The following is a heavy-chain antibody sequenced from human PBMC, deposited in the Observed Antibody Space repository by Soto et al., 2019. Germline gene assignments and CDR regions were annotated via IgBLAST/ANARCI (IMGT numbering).Heavy chain of an antibody. CDR2: IKDDGSAK. J-gene: IGHJ4*02. CDR1: GFTFTSYW. V-gene: IGHV3-7*01. CDR3: AREDFYRFDY. Sequence: EVQLVESGGGLVQPGGSLRVSCAASGFTFTSYWMSWVRQAPGKGLEWVANIKDDGSAKYYLDSVKGRFTISRDNAKNSLYLQMSSLRAEDTAVYYCAREDFYRFDYWGQGNLVTVS.